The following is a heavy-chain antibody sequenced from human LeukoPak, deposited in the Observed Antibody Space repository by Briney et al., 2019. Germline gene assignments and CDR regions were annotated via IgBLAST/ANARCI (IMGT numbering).Heavy chain of an antibody. V-gene: IGHV4-38-2*02. CDR1: GYSISSGYY. D-gene: IGHD6-13*01. CDR3: ARGEQQLVRRYYGMDV. Sequence: SETLSLTCTVSGYSISSGYYWGWIRQPPGKGLEWIGSIYRSESTYYNPSLKSRVTISVDTSKNQFSLKLSSVTAADTAVYYCARGEQQLVRRYYGMDVWGQGTTVTVSS. J-gene: IGHJ6*02. CDR2: IYRSEST.